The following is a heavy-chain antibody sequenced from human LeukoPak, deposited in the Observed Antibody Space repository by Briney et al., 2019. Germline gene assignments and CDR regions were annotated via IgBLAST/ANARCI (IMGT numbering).Heavy chain of an antibody. CDR3: AKEHMAAAVYYFDY. J-gene: IGHJ4*02. CDR1: GFTFSSYA. Sequence: GGSLRLSCAASGFTFSSYAMSWVRQAPGKGLEWVSSFNPSSGSTYYADSVKGRFTISEDKSKNTLYLQMNSLRAEDTALYYCAKEHMAAAVYYFDYWGQGTLVTVSS. V-gene: IGHV3-23*01. CDR2: FNPSSGST. D-gene: IGHD6-13*01.